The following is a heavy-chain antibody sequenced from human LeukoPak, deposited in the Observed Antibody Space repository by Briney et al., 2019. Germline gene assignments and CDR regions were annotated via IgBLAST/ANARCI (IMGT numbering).Heavy chain of an antibody. CDR3: ARGGRYSVSIWGLGDY. J-gene: IGHJ4*02. CDR2: INHSGST. D-gene: IGHD4-11*01. CDR1: GGSFSGYY. Sequence: PSETLSLTCAVYGGSFSGYYWSWIRQPPGKGLEWIGEINHSGSTNYSPSLKSRVTISVDTSKNQFSPKLSSVTAADTAVYYCARGGRYSVSIWGLGDYWGQGTLVTVSS. V-gene: IGHV4-34*01.